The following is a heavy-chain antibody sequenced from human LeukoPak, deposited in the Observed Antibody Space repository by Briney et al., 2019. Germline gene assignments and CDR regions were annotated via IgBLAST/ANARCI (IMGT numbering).Heavy chain of an antibody. V-gene: IGHV1-46*02. J-gene: IGHJ4*02. CDR1: GYTFNNHY. CDR2: INPSGGST. CDR3: ARATLYDYYFDY. Sequence: ASVKVSCKASGYTFNNHYVHWVRQAPGQGLEWMGIINPSGGSTSYAQKFQGRVTMTRDTSTSIVYMELSSLRSEDTAVYYCARATLYDYYFDYWGQGTLVTVSS. D-gene: IGHD5/OR15-5a*01.